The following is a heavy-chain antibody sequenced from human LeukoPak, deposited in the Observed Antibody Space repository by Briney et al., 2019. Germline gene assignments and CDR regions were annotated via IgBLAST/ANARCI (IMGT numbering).Heavy chain of an antibody. V-gene: IGHV4-4*07. J-gene: IGHJ4*02. Sequence: SETLSLTCTVSGGSISIYYWSWIRQPAGKGLEWIGRIYTIGSTTYNPSPKSRVTMSVDTSKNQFSLKLSSVTAAYTAVYYCASLNYGSGSCSPPFDYWCQGTVDTVSS. CDR2: IYTIGST. D-gene: IGHD3-10*01. CDR3: ASLNYGSGSCSPPFDY. CDR1: GGSISIYY.